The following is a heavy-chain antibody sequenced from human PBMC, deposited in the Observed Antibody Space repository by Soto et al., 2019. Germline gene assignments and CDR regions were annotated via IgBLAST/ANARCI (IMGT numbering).Heavy chain of an antibody. Sequence: EVQLVESGGGLVKPGGSLRLSCAASGFTFSSYSMNWVRQAPGKGLEWVSSISSSSSYIYYADSVKGRFTISRDNAKNSLYLQMNSLRAEDTAVYYCARGSSSSLYSFDYWGQGTLVTVSS. CDR1: GFTFSSYS. J-gene: IGHJ4*02. V-gene: IGHV3-21*01. D-gene: IGHD6-6*01. CDR2: ISSSSSYI. CDR3: ARGSSSSLYSFDY.